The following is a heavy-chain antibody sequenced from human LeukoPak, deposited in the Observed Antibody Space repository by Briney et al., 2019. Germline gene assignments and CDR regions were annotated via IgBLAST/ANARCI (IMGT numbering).Heavy chain of an antibody. D-gene: IGHD3-10*01. J-gene: IGHJ4*02. V-gene: IGHV5-51*01. Sequence: GESLKSSCRASAYSITSDWNGTLRQMPGKDRVWMGIIYPGDSDTRYSPSFQGQVTISADKSISTAYLQWSSLKASDTAMYYCARRDYYGSGSYHYFDYWGQGTLVTVSS. CDR3: ARRDYYGSGSYHYFDY. CDR2: IYPGDSDT. CDR1: AYSITSDW.